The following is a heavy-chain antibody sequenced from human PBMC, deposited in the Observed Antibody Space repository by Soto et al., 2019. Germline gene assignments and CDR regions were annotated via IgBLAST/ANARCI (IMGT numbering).Heavy chain of an antibody. V-gene: IGHV1-2*04. CDR1: GYTFTGYY. CDR3: ARERGGSYIVGAFDI. J-gene: IGHJ3*02. Sequence: QVQLVQSGAEVKKPGASVKVSCKASGYTFTGYYMHWVRQAPGQGLEWMGWINPNSGGTNYAQKLQGWVTMTRDTSISTAYMELSRLRSDDTAVYYCARERGGSYIVGAFDIWGQGTMVTVSS. D-gene: IGHD1-26*01. CDR2: INPNSGGT.